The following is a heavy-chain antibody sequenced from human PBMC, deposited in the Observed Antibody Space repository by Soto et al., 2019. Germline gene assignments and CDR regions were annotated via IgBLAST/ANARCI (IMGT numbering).Heavy chain of an antibody. CDR2: ISDSGDST. D-gene: IGHD2-15*01. V-gene: IGHV3-23*01. CDR3: AKDTPVVVFLFDY. Sequence: GGSLRLSCAASGFTFYTYAMTWVRQAPGQGLEWVSAISDSGDSTYYADSVKGRFTISRDNSKNTLYLQMNSLRAEDTAVYYCAKDTPVVVFLFDYGRQGTLVTVSS. CDR1: GFTFYTYA. J-gene: IGHJ4*02.